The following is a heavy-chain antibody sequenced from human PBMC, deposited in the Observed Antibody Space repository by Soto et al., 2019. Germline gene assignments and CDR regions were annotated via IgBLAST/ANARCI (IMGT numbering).Heavy chain of an antibody. J-gene: IGHJ4*02. D-gene: IGHD5-18*01. CDR2: ISGSGGST. CDR1: GFTFSTYA. V-gene: IGHV3-23*01. Sequence: PWGSLRLSCAASGFTFSTYAMNWVRQAPGKGLEWVSSISGSGGSTHYADSVKGRFTISRDNSKNTLYVQMNSLRAEDTAIYYCARGLRVYSSNFDYWGQGTLVTVSS. CDR3: ARGLRVYSSNFDY.